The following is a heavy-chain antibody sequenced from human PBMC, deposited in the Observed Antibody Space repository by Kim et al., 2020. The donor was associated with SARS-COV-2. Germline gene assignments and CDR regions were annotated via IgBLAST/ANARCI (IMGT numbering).Heavy chain of an antibody. D-gene: IGHD5-12*01. V-gene: IGHV4-4*02. CDR3: ARVGSGYDFDWVFDY. CDR2: IYHSGST. Sequence: SETLSLTCAVSGGSISSSNWWSWVRQPPGKGLEWIGEIYHSGSTNYNPSLKSRVTISVDKSKNQFSLKLSSVTAADTAVYYCARVGSGYDFDWVFDYWGQGTLVTVSS. J-gene: IGHJ4*02. CDR1: GGSISSSNW.